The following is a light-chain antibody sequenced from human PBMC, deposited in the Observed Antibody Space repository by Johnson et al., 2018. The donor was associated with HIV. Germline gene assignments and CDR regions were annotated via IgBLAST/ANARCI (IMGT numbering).Light chain of an antibody. J-gene: IGLJ1*01. V-gene: IGLV1-51*02. CDR3: GTWDSSLSAGRV. CDR2: ENN. CDR1: NSNIGNNY. Sequence: QSVLTQPPSVSAAPGQKVTISCSGSNSNIGNNYVSWYQHLSGTTPKLLIYENNKRPSGIPDRFSGSKSGTSATLGITGLQTGDEADYYCGTWDSSLSAGRVFGTGTKVTVL.